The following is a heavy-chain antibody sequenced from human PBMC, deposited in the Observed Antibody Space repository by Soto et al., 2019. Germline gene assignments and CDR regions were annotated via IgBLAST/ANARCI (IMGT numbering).Heavy chain of an antibody. J-gene: IGHJ3*02. V-gene: IGHV3-30*02. CDR1: GFTFSSYG. D-gene: IGHD3-3*01. Sequence: PGGSLRLSCAASGFTFSSYGMHWVRQAPGKGLEWVAVIWYDGSNKYYTDYVKGRFTISRDNSKNTLYLQMNSLRGEDTAVYYCAKDRAFWSGTHDAFDIWGQGTMVTVSS. CDR3: AKDRAFWSGTHDAFDI. CDR2: IWYDGSNK.